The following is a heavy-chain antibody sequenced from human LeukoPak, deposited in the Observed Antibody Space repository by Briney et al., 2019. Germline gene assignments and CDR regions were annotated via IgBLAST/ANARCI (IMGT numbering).Heavy chain of an antibody. D-gene: IGHD2-15*01. CDR1: GFTFGDYG. J-gene: IGHJ6*04. CDR3: IRDRRHYCSGGSCYYYYAMDV. Sequence: GGSLRLSCITSGFTFGDYGMSWARQAPGKGLEWVGFIRSRVYGGTTEYGASVKGRFTISRDDSKSIAYLQMNSLEIEDTAVYYCIRDRRHYCSGGSCYYYYAMDVWGKGTTVTVSS. V-gene: IGHV3-49*04. CDR2: IRSRVYGGTT.